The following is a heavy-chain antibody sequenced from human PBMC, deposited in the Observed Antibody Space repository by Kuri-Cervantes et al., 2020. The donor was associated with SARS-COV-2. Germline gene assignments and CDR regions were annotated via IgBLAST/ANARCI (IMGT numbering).Heavy chain of an antibody. CDR2: IKQDGSEK. V-gene: IGHV3-7*01. CDR3: ASLAAAGSFDY. Sequence: GGSLRLSCAASGFTLSDYYMSWIRQAPGKGLEWVANIKQDGSEKYYVDSVKGRFTISRDNAKNSLYLQMNSLRAEDTAVYYCASLAAAGSFDYWGQGTLVTVSS. D-gene: IGHD6-13*01. CDR1: GFTLSDYY. J-gene: IGHJ4*02.